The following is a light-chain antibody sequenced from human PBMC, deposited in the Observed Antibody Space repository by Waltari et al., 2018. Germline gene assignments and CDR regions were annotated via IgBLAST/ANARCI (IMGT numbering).Light chain of an antibody. CDR1: PSVLYSPNTKNN. CDR3: QQYYTTPYT. Sequence: DIVMTQPPDSLAVSLGERATIKCKSSPSVLYSPNTKNNLAWYQQKPGQPPKLLIYWASTRKSGVPDRFRGSRSGTDFTLTISSLQAEDVAVDYCQQYYTTPYTFVRGTKLQIK. J-gene: IGKJ2*01. V-gene: IGKV4-1*01. CDR2: WAS.